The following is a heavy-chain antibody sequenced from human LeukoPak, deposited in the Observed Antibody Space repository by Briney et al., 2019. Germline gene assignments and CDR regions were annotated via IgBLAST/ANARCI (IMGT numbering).Heavy chain of an antibody. CDR3: ARDGIEGWQQLPPYQYYFDY. CDR2: IYYGGST. Sequence: ASETLSLTCTVSGGSILSSSYYWGWIRQPPGKGLEWIGSIYYGGSTDYNPSLKSRVIISVDTSKNQFSLKLSSVTAADTAVYYCARDGIEGWQQLPPYQYYFDYWGQGTLVTVSS. CDR1: GGSILSSSYY. V-gene: IGHV4-39*07. J-gene: IGHJ4*02. D-gene: IGHD6-13*01.